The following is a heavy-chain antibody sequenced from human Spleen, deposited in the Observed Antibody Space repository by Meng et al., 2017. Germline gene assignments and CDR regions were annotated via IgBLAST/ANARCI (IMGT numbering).Heavy chain of an antibody. CDR3: ARTSREQWLRLYFFDF. CDR1: GFTFSNYI. J-gene: IGHJ4*02. Sequence: GESLKISCAASGFTFSNYIMHWVRQAPGKGLEWVAVISSDGSDKHYVDSVKGRFIVSRDNSRNTVSLEMNSLRGEDTAVYYCARTSREQWLRLYFFDFWGQGTLVTVSS. V-gene: IGHV3-30*01. CDR2: ISSDGSDK. D-gene: IGHD5-12*01.